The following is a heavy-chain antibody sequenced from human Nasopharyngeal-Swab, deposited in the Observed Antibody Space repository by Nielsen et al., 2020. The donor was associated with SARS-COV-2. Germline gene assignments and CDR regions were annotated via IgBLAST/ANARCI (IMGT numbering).Heavy chain of an antibody. D-gene: IGHD5-18*01. Sequence: SMNISCAATGFTFSNYVIHWVHQAPDKGLEWVALLKQDGSETFYEDSVKGRFTISRDISKNTLYLQMNSLRAEDTAVYYCARDRRIQLWFGGGYFYYWGQGTLVTVSS. CDR2: LKQDGSET. V-gene: IGHV3-33*05. CDR1: GFTFSNYV. CDR3: ARDRRIQLWFGGGYFYY. J-gene: IGHJ4*02.